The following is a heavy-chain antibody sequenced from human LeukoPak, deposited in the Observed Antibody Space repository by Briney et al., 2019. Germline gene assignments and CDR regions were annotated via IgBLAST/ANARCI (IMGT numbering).Heavy chain of an antibody. CDR1: GFTFSRYW. J-gene: IGHJ4*02. V-gene: IGHV3-7*03. Sequence: GGSLRLSCAASGFTFSRYWMSWVRQAPGKGLEWVANIDQDGSEKYYVDSVKGRFTISRDNAKNSLYLQMNSLRAEDTAVFYCAREGFYDILTASLDYWGQGTLVTVSS. CDR3: AREGFYDILTASLDY. D-gene: IGHD3-9*01. CDR2: IDQDGSEK.